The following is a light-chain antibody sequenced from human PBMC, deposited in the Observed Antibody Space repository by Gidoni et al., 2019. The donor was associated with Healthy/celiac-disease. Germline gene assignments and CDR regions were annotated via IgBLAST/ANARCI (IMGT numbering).Light chain of an antibody. CDR2: KVS. CDR3: MQGTHWLWT. V-gene: IGKV2-30*01. CDR1: QSLVYSDGNTY. J-gene: IGKJ1*01. Sequence: DVVMTQSPLSLPVTLGQPASISCRSSQSLVYSDGNTYLNWFQQRPGPSPRRLIYKVSNRDSGVPDRFRGRGSGTDFTLKISRVEAEDVGVYYCMQGTHWLWTFGQGTKVEIK.